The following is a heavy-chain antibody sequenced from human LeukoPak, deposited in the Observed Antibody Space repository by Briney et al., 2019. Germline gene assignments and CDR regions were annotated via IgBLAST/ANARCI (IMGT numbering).Heavy chain of an antibody. J-gene: IGHJ1*01. CDR2: INPNSGGT. CDR1: GSTFTGYY. CDR3: ARSSTYIVGYGVHFQH. Sequence: ASVKVSCKASGSTFTGYYMHWVRQAPGQGLEWMGWINPNSGGTNYAQKFQGRVTMTRDTSISTAYMELSRLRSDDTAVYYCARSSTYIVGYGVHFQHWGQGTLVTVSA. D-gene: IGHD2-21*01. V-gene: IGHV1-2*02.